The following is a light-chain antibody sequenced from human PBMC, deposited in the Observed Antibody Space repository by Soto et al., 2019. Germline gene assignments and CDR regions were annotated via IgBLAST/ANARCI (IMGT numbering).Light chain of an antibody. Sequence: EIVLTQSPATLSLSPGERATLSCRASQSVSSYLAWYQQKPGQAPRLLIYDASNRATGIPARFSGSGSETNFTLTSSSLEREDFGVNYWKQSSKSPRITFGGGTKVEIK. J-gene: IGKJ4*01. CDR2: DAS. CDR3: KQSSKSPRIT. V-gene: IGKV3-11*01. CDR1: QSVSSY.